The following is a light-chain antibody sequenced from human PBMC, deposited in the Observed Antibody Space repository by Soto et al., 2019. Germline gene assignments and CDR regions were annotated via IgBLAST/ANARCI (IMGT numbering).Light chain of an antibody. CDR2: AAS. V-gene: IGKV1-9*01. CDR3: QQINIYPYT. Sequence: DIQLTQSPSFLSASVGDTVTITCRASQVITNHLAWYHQKPGKAPKLLIYAASTLQSGAPPRFSGSRYGTEFSLTISSLQPEDYAAYYCQQINIYPYTFGRGTKLVIK. J-gene: IGKJ2*01. CDR1: QVITNH.